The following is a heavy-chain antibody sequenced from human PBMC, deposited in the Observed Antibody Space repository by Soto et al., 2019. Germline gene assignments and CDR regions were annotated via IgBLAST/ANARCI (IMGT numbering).Heavy chain of an antibody. CDR1: GGSISSYY. CDR2: IYYSGST. CDR3: AREGSQNWNYVGRNYYYYMDV. D-gene: IGHD1-7*01. V-gene: IGHV4-59*01. Sequence: SETLSLTCTVSGGSISSYYWSWIRQPPGKGLEWIGYIYYSGSTNYNPSLKSRVTISVETSKNQFSLKLSSVTAADTAVYYCAREGSQNWNYVGRNYYYYMDVWGKGTTVTVSS. J-gene: IGHJ6*03.